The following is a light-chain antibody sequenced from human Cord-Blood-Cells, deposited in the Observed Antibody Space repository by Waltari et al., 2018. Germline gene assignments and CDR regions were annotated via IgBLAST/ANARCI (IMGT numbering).Light chain of an antibody. V-gene: IGLV2-8*01. CDR1: SSDVGGYTY. CDR3: SSYAGSNNWV. Sequence: QSALTQPPSASGSPGKSVTISCTGTSSDVGGYTYVSWYQQHPGKAPKLMLYEASKRHPGVPCRFAGAKSGNAASLTVSGLHAEDEADYYCSSYAGSNNWVFGGGTKLTVL. J-gene: IGLJ3*02. CDR2: EAS.